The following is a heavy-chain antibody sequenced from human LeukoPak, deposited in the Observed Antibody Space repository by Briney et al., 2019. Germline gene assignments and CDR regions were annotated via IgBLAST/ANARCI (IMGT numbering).Heavy chain of an antibody. D-gene: IGHD5-24*01. Sequence: GGSLRLSCAASGFTFSSYAMNWVRQAPGKGLEWVSSISSSSSYRYYADSVKGRFTISRDNAKNSLYLQMNSLRAEDTAVYYCARGDRWLQPYFDYWGQGTLVTVSS. CDR3: ARGDRWLQPYFDY. J-gene: IGHJ4*02. CDR1: GFTFSSYA. V-gene: IGHV3-21*01. CDR2: ISSSSSYR.